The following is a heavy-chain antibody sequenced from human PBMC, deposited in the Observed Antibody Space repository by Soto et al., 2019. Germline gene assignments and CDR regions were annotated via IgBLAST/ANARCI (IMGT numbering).Heavy chain of an antibody. D-gene: IGHD2-2*01. CDR1: GFTFSSYG. V-gene: IGHV3-30*18. Sequence: GGSLRLSCAASGFTFSSYGMHWVRQAPGKGLEWVAVISYDGSNKYYADSVKGRFTISRDNSKNTLYLQMNSLRAEDTAVYYCAKEVYPASYCSSTSCYSAEYYYYGMDVWGQGTTVTVSS. CDR3: AKEVYPASYCSSTSCYSAEYYYYGMDV. J-gene: IGHJ6*02. CDR2: ISYDGSNK.